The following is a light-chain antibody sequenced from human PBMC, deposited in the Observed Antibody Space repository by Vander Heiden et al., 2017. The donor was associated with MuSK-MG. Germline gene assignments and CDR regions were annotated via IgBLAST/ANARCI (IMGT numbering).Light chain of an antibody. Sequence: ELVMKQSPATLSVSPGERATLSCRASQSVSTNLAWYQQKPGQAPRPLMYGASTRATGIPARFSGSGSGTEFTLTISSLQSEDFVVYYCQQYNNWYTFGQGTKLEIK. CDR1: QSVSTN. J-gene: IGKJ2*01. CDR2: GAS. CDR3: QQYNNWYT. V-gene: IGKV3-15*01.